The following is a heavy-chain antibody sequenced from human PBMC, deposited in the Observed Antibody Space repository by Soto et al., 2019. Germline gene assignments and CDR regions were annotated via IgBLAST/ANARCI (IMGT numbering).Heavy chain of an antibody. CDR2: MNPNSGNT. Sequence: QVQLVQSGAEVKKPGASVKVSCKASGYTFTSYDINWVRQATGQGLEWMGWMNPNSGNTGYAQKFXGXVXMTRNTSLSTAYMELSSLRSEDTAVYYCARWPDGYYYYGMGVWGQGTTVTVSS. V-gene: IGHV1-8*01. J-gene: IGHJ6*02. CDR3: ARWPDGYYYYGMGV. CDR1: GYTFTSYD.